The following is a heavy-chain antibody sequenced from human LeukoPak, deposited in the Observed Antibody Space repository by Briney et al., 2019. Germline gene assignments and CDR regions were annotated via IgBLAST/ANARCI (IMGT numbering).Heavy chain of an antibody. D-gene: IGHD3-22*01. CDR3: VKGGGGYYDSSGYPNWFDP. V-gene: IGHV3-23*01. Sequence: GGSLRLSCAASGFTFSSYAMSWVRQAPGKGLEWVSAISGSGGSTYYADSVKGRFTISRVNSKNTLYLQMNSLRAEDTAVYYCVKGGGGYYDSSGYPNWFDPWGQGTLVTVSS. J-gene: IGHJ5*02. CDR2: ISGSGGST. CDR1: GFTFSSYA.